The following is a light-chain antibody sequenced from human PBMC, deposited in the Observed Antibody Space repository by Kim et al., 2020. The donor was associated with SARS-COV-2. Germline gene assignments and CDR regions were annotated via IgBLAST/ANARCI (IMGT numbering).Light chain of an antibody. V-gene: IGKV3-15*01. J-gene: IGKJ1*01. CDR3: QQYNNWPPWT. Sequence: EIVMTQSPATLSVSPGERATLSCKASQSVSSNLAWYQQKPGQAPRLLIYGASTRATGIAARFSGSGSGTEFTLTISSLQSEDFALYYCQQYNNWPPWTFGQGTKVDIE. CDR1: QSVSSN. CDR2: GAS.